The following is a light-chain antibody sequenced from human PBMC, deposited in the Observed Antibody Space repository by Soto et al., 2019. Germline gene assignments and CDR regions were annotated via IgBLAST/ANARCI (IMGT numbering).Light chain of an antibody. CDR1: SSDVGSYNL. J-gene: IGLJ2*01. CDR2: EVS. V-gene: IGLV2-23*02. Sequence: QSALTQPASVSGSHGQSITISCTGTSSDVGSYNLVSWYQQHPGKAPKLMIYEVSKRPSGVSNRFSGSKSGNTASLTISGLQAEDEADYYCCSYAGSSTLFGGGTKLTVL. CDR3: CSYAGSSTL.